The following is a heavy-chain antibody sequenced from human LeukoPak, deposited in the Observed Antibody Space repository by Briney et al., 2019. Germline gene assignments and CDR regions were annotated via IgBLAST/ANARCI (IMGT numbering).Heavy chain of an antibody. CDR1: GGTFNSHA. CDR3: ARGHDSSAFRAAF. J-gene: IGHJ4*02. V-gene: IGHV1-69*11. Sequence: SVKVSCKVSGGTFNSHAISWVRQAPGQGLEWMGRIIPVIGTGNYAQKFQGRVTITADESTTTAYLELHSLTSEDTAVYYCARGHDSSAFRAAFWGQGTLVTVSS. D-gene: IGHD6-25*01. CDR2: IIPVIGTG.